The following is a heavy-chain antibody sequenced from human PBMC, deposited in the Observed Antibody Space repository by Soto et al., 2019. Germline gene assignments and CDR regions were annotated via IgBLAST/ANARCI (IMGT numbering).Heavy chain of an antibody. V-gene: IGHV3-11*06. CDR1: GFTFGDSY. Sequence: GGSLRLSCAGSGFTFGDSYMSWIRQAPGKGLEWLSYISPGSRYPAYADSVKGRFTISRDNTKRSLCLQMMSLTAEDTAIYYCVRGGGGGLFDPWGQGTMVTVYS. J-gene: IGHJ5*02. CDR3: VRGGGGGLFDP. D-gene: IGHD2-15*01. CDR2: ISPGSRYP.